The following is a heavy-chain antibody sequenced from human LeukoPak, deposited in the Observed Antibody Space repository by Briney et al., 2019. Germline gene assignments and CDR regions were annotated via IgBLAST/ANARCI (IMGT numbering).Heavy chain of an antibody. Sequence: GASVKVSCKASGYTFTSYGISWVRQAPGQGLEWMGWISAYNGNTNYAQKLQGRVTVTTDTSTSTAYMELRSLRSDDTAVYYCARDMVWNLGYCSSTSCYGSWFDPWGQGTLVTVSS. CDR1: GYTFTSYG. V-gene: IGHV1-18*01. D-gene: IGHD2-2*01. CDR3: ARDMVWNLGYCSSTSCYGSWFDP. CDR2: ISAYNGNT. J-gene: IGHJ5*02.